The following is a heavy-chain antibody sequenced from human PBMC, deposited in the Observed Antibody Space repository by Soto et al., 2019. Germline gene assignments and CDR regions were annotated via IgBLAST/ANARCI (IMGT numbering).Heavy chain of an antibody. D-gene: IGHD6-13*01. CDR1: GYTFTSYD. J-gene: IGHJ4*02. CDR3: ARLQAAAGDNDLTFDY. CDR2: MNPNSGNT. V-gene: IGHV1-8*01. Sequence: ASVKVSCKASGYTFTSYDINWVRQATGQGLEWMGWMNPNSGNTGYAQKFQGRVTISADKSISTAYLQWSSLKASDTAMYCCARLQAAAGDNDLTFDYWGQGTLVTVSS.